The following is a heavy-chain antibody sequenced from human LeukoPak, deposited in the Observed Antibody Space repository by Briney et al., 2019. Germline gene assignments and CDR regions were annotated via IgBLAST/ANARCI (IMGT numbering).Heavy chain of an antibody. CDR1: GVTLSSYE. CDR3: ARGGYCSSTSCYWFDP. CDR2: ISSSGSTI. V-gene: IGHV3-48*03. Sequence: PVGSLRLSCAASGVTLSSYEMNCVCQTPGKGLEWVSYISSSGSTIYYADSVRGRFTISRDNAKNSLYLQMNSLRAEDTAVYYCARGGYCSSTSCYWFDPWGQGTLVTVSS. J-gene: IGHJ5*02. D-gene: IGHD2-2*01.